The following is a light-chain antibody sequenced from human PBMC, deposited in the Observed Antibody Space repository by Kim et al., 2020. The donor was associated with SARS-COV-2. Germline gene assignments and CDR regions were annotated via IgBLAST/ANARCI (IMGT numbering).Light chain of an antibody. J-gene: IGKJ1*01. CDR2: AAS. V-gene: IGKV3-20*01. Sequence: ETVLTQSPGTLSLSPGERDTLSCRASQSVTSNYLAWYQQKIGQAPRLLIYAASSRATGIPDRFSGSGSGTDFTLTISRLEPEDFAVYSCHQYASSPRTFGQGTKVDIK. CDR3: HQYASSPRT. CDR1: QSVTSNY.